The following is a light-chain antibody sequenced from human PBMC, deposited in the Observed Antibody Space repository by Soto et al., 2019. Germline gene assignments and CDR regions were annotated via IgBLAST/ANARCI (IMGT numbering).Light chain of an antibody. CDR3: HQSYSIPYT. CDR2: GAS. CDR1: QSISTY. Sequence: DIQMTQSPSSLSASVGDRVTITCRASQSISTYLNWFQQKPGKAPKLLIYGASTLQTGVPSRFSGSGSGTDFTLTISSLQPEDFATYFCHQSYSIPYTFGQGTKLEIK. J-gene: IGKJ2*01. V-gene: IGKV1-39*01.